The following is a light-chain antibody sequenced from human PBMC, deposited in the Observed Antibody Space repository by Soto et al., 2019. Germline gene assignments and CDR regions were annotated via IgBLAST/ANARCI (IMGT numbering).Light chain of an antibody. V-gene: IGKV3-20*01. J-gene: IGKJ1*01. CDR3: QQYGSSRWT. CDR2: GAS. Sequence: EIVLTQSPGTLSLSPGERATLPCRASQSVSSSYLAWYQQNRGQAPRLLIYGASSRATGIPDRFSGSGSGTDFTLTIIXXEPEDFAVYYCQQYGSSRWTFGQGTXVDI. CDR1: QSVSSSY.